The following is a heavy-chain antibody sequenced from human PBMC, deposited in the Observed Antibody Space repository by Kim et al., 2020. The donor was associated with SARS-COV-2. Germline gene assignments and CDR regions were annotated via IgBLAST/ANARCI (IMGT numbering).Heavy chain of an antibody. CDR3: ARGDYVWGSYHSYYYYYGMDV. CDR2: TYYRSKWYN. CDR1: GDSVSSNSAA. D-gene: IGHD3-16*02. Sequence: SQTLSLTCAISGDSVSSNSAAWNWIRQSPSRGLEWLGRTYYRSKWYNDYAVSVKSRITINPDTSKNQFSLQLNSVTPEDTAVYYCARGDYVWGSYHSYYYYYGMDVWGQGTTVTVSS. J-gene: IGHJ6*02. V-gene: IGHV6-1*01.